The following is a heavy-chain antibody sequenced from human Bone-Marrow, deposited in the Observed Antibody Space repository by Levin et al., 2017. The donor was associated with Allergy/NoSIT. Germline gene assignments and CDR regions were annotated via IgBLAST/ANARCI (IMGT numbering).Heavy chain of an antibody. CDR1: GDSVSSNSAA. Sequence: SETLSLTCAISGDSVSSNSAAWNWIRQSPSRGLEWLGRTYYRSKWYNDYVISVKSRITINPDTSKNQFSLQLNSVTPEDTAVYYCVRSVVGTTLYFDYWGQGTLVTVSS. D-gene: IGHD1-26*01. CDR3: VRSVVGTTLYFDY. V-gene: IGHV6-1*01. J-gene: IGHJ4*02. CDR2: TYYRSKWYN.